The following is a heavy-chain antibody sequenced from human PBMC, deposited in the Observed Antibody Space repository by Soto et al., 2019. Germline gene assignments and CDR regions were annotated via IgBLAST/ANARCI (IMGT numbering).Heavy chain of an antibody. CDR3: ARDTGDGTFLP. J-gene: IGHJ5*02. CDR2: INAGYGNT. Sequence: QVHLVQSGAEVRKPGASVKVSCKASGYTFSSYAMHWVRQAPGQRLVWMGWINAGYGNTKSSQKFQDRGTISRDTSASTAYTERTSLRPEDTAVDSCARDTGDGTFLPWGQGTLVNVSS. CDR1: GYTFSSYA. D-gene: IGHD7-27*01. V-gene: IGHV1-3*01.